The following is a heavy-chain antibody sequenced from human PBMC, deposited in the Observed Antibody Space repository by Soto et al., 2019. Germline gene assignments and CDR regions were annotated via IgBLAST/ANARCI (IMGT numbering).Heavy chain of an antibody. CDR3: AQSDCGDYGGVP. J-gene: IGHJ5*02. D-gene: IGHD4-17*01. Sequence: GGSLRLSCAASGFTFSSYSMNWVRQAPGKGLEWVSSISSSSSYIYYADSVKGRFTISRDNAKNSPYLQMNSLRAEDTAVYYCAQSDCGDYGGVPWGQGTLVTVSS. CDR2: ISSSSSYI. V-gene: IGHV3-21*01. CDR1: GFTFSSYS.